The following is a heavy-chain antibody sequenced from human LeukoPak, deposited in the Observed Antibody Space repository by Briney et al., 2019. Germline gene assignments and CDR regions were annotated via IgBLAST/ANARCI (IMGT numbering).Heavy chain of an antibody. V-gene: IGHV3-15*01. CDR3: TANSSGWFEPNDY. J-gene: IGHJ4*02. CDR1: GFTFSDAW. Sequence: GGSLRLSCAASGFTFSDAWMTWVRQAPGKGLGWVGHIQSKTEGETTDYAAPVKGRFTISRDDSKNTLYLQMNSLKTEDTAVYFCTANSSGWFEPNDYWGQGTLVTVSS. CDR2: IQSKTEGETT. D-gene: IGHD6-19*01.